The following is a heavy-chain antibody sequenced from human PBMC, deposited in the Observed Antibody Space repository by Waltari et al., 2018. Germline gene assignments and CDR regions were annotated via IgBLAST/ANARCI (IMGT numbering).Heavy chain of an antibody. CDR2: VNPNSVGT. V-gene: IGHV1-2*02. CDR1: GYTFTGYY. Sequence: QVQLVQSGAEVKKPGSSVKVSCKASGYTFTGYYMHWVRQAPGQGLEWMGWVNPNSVGTNYAQKFQGRVTMTRDTSISTAYMELSRLRSDDTAVYYCAREGKRITMVRGVIKWFDPRGQGTLVTVSS. J-gene: IGHJ5*02. D-gene: IGHD3-10*01. CDR3: AREGKRITMVRGVIKWFDP.